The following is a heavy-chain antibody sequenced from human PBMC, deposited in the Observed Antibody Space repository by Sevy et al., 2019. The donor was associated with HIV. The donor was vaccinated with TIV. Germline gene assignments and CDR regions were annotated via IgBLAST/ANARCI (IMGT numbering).Heavy chain of an antibody. CDR2: ISFGGADT. V-gene: IGHV3-23*01. D-gene: IGHD3-10*01. J-gene: IGHJ4*02. CDR1: GFSFATYA. CDR3: APDRVSGSYYTGDFDS. Sequence: GGSLRLSCAASGFSFATYAMTWVRQAPGKGLEWVSVISFGGADTYYADSVKGRFTISRDNSKNTLYLQMNSLRAEDTAVFYCAPDRVSGSYYTGDFDSWGQGTLVTVSS.